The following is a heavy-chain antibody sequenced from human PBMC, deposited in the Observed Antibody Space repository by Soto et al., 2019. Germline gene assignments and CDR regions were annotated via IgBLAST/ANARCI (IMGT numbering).Heavy chain of an antibody. Sequence: GVSVKVSCKASGYTFTSYGISWVRQAPGQGLEWMGWISAYNGNTNYAQKLQGRVTMTTDTSTSTAYMELRSLRSDDTAVYYCARDRDYGDPDAFDIWGQGTMVTVSS. CDR1: GYTFTSYG. D-gene: IGHD4-17*01. J-gene: IGHJ3*02. CDR3: ARDRDYGDPDAFDI. V-gene: IGHV1-18*01. CDR2: ISAYNGNT.